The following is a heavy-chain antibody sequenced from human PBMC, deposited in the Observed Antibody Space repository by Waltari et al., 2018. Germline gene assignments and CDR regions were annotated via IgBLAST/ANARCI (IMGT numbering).Heavy chain of an antibody. Sequence: QVTLVKSGTEVKKPGASVNIYCAASGYSFIAATLQWVRQAPGQGLEWRGWINTENGITKYAQNFQGRVTFTRDTSARTGDMELRSLTTEDTAVYYCARKFAGGRDWFDPWGQGTLVTVTS. D-gene: IGHD3-16*01. CDR2: INTENGIT. CDR1: GYSFIAAT. CDR3: ARKFAGGRDWFDP. V-gene: IGHV1-3*04. J-gene: IGHJ5*02.